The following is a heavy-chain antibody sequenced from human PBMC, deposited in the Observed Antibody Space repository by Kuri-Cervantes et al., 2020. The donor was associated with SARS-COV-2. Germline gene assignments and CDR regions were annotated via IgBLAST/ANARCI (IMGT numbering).Heavy chain of an antibody. CDR2: IYWDDDK. D-gene: IGHD3-3*01. CDR1: GVPVTGGSYF. CDR3: AHRGYYIGGSFDY. J-gene: IGHJ4*02. Sequence: TLSLTCAVSGVPVTGGSYFWSWIRQPPGKALEWLALIYWDDDKRYGPSLKSRLTITKDTSKNQVVLTMTNMDPVDTATYYCAHRGYYIGGSFDYWGQGTLVTVSS. V-gene: IGHV2-5*05.